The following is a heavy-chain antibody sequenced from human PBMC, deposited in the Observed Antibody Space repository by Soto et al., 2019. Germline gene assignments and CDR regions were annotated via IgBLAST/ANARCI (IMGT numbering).Heavy chain of an antibody. V-gene: IGHV3-23*01. CDR2: ISGSGGST. CDR1: GFTFSSYA. CDR3: AKDLVDTYGDSCYFDY. D-gene: IGHD4-17*01. J-gene: IGHJ4*02. Sequence: GGSLRLSCAASGFTFSSYAMSWVRQAPGKGLEWVSAISGSGGSTYYADSVKGRFTISRDNSKNTLYLQMNSLRAEDTAVYYCAKDLVDTYGDSCYFDYWGQGTLVTVSS.